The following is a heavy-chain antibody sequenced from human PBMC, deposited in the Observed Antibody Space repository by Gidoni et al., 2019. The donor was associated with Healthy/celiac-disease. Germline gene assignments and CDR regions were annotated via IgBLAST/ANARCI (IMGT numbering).Heavy chain of an antibody. CDR2: ISGSCGST. V-gene: IGHV3-23*01. CDR1: GFTFSSYA. CDR3: AKDLLGSSGWSPGY. D-gene: IGHD6-19*01. J-gene: IGHJ4*02. Sequence: EVQLLESGGGLVQPGGSLRLSCADSGFTFSSYAMSWVRQAPGKGLEWVSAISGSCGSTYYADSVKGRFTISRDNSKNTLYLQMNSLRAEDTAVDYCAKDLLGSSGWSPGYWGQGTLVTVSS.